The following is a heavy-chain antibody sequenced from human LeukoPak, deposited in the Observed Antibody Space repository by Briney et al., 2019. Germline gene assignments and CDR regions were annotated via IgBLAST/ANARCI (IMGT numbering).Heavy chain of an antibody. J-gene: IGHJ4*02. CDR2: IRGSGGST. CDR1: GFTFSSYA. Sequence: PGGSLRLSCAASGFTFSSYAMSWVRQAPGKGLEWVSAIRGSGGSTYYADSVKGRFTISRDNSKNTLYLQMNSLRAEDTAVYYCAKEGEGSGWAWYFDYWGQGTLVTVSS. D-gene: IGHD6-19*01. V-gene: IGHV3-23*01. CDR3: AKEGEGSGWAWYFDY.